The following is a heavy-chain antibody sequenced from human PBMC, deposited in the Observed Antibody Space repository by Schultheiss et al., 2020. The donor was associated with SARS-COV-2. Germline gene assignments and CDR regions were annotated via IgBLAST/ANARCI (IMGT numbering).Heavy chain of an antibody. CDR1: GFTFSSYA. Sequence: GGSLRLSCAASGFTFSSYAMSWVRQAPGKGLVWVSRINSDGSSTSYADSVKGRFTISRDNAKNSLYLQMNSLRAEDTAVYYCARGGRPYDSSGAYWGQGTLVTVSS. CDR3: ARGGRPYDSSGAY. CDR2: INSDGSST. V-gene: IGHV3-74*01. D-gene: IGHD3-22*01. J-gene: IGHJ4*02.